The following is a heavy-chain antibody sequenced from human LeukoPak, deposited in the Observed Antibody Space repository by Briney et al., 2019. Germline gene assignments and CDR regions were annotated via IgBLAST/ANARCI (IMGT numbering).Heavy chain of an antibody. CDR2: INHSGST. CDR3: ARRPRRYYDRSGYYLDY. Sequence: SETLSLTCAVYGGSFSGYYWSWIRQPPGKGLEWIGEINHSGSTNYNPSLKSRVTISVDTSKNQFSLKLGSVTAADTAVYYCARRPRRYYDRSGYYLDYWGQGTLVTVSS. D-gene: IGHD3-22*01. CDR1: GGSFSGYY. V-gene: IGHV4-34*01. J-gene: IGHJ4*02.